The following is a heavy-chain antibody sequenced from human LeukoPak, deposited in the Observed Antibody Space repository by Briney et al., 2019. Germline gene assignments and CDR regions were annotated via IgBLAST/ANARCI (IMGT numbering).Heavy chain of an antibody. CDR1: GYTFTGYY. Sequence: VSVKVSCMASGYTFTGYYMHWVRQAPGQGLEWMGWINPNSGGTNYAQKFQGRVTMTRDTSISTAYMELSRLRSDDTAVYYCARLIAPRQLVLTVATDPDYWGQGTLVTVSS. CDR3: ARLIAPRQLVLTVATDPDY. D-gene: IGHD6-13*01. V-gene: IGHV1-2*02. J-gene: IGHJ4*02. CDR2: INPNSGGT.